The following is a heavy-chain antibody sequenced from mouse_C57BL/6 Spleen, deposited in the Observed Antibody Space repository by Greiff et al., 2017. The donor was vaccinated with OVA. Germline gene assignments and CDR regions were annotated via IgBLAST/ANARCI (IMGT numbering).Heavy chain of an antibody. J-gene: IGHJ2*01. CDR3: ASEYYGSSYP. Sequence: VQLQQSGAELVRPGASVKLSCKASGYSFTDYYINWVKQRPGQGLEWIAGIYPGSGNTSYNEKFKGKATLTADKSSSTAYMQLSVLTSEDSAVYFCASEYYGSSYPWGQGTTLTVSS. V-gene: IGHV1-76*01. CDR1: GYSFTDYY. CDR2: IYPGSGNT. D-gene: IGHD1-1*01.